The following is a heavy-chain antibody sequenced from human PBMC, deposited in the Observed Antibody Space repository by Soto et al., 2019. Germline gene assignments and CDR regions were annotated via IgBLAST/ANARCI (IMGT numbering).Heavy chain of an antibody. CDR2: IKSKTDGGTT. J-gene: IGHJ6*02. V-gene: IGHV3-15*01. CDR3: TTDPRIAAAGTYYYYYGMDV. CDR1: GFTFSNAW. D-gene: IGHD6-13*01. Sequence: EVQLVESGGGLVKPGGSLRLSCAASGFTFSNAWMSWVRQAPGKGLEWVGRIKSKTDGGTTDYAAPVKGRFTISRDDSKNTLYLQMNSLKTEDTAVYYCTTDPRIAAAGTYYYYYGMDVWGQGTTVTVSS.